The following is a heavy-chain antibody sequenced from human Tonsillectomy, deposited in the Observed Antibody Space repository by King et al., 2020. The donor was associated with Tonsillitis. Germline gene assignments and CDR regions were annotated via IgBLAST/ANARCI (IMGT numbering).Heavy chain of an antibody. CDR3: AKREGAFDI. V-gene: IGHV3-23*04. J-gene: IGHJ3*02. Sequence: VQLVESGGGLVQPGGSLRLSCAASGFTFYSFAMSWVRRAPGKGGEWVSAISGRGGRTNYAPSLKGRVTSSRDNSKNTLYLQMNSLRAEDTAVYYCAKREGAFDIWGQGTMVTVSS. CDR2: ISGRGGRT. CDR1: GFTFYSFA.